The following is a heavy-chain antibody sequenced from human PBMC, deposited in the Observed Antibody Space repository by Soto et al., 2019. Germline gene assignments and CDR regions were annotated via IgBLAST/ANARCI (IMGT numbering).Heavy chain of an antibody. CDR2: FYYSGTT. Sequence: PSETLSLTCTVSGDSNTASYSNWAWIRQPPGKGLEWIGTFYYSGTTSQNPPLRSRITISGDTSRNQFSLNLRSVTAADSGVYYCAKLVRDDVRHSDLEHWGKETLVTVSS. CDR1: GDSNTASYSN. J-gene: IGHJ4*02. CDR3: AKLVRDDVRHSDLEH. V-gene: IGHV4-39*01. D-gene: IGHD3-10*02.